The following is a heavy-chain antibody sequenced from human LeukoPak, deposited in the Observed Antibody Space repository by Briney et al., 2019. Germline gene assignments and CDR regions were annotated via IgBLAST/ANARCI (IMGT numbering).Heavy chain of an antibody. Sequence: ASVKVSCKASGYTFTSYDINWVRQATGQGLEWMGWMNPNSGNTGYAQKFQGRVTMTRNTSMSTAYMELSSLRSEDTAVYYCARVSHSCSTSCYGQNWFDPWGQGTLVTVSS. CDR3: ARVSHSCSTSCYGQNWFDP. CDR2: MNPNSGNT. V-gene: IGHV1-8*01. D-gene: IGHD2-2*01. CDR1: GYTFTSYD. J-gene: IGHJ5*02.